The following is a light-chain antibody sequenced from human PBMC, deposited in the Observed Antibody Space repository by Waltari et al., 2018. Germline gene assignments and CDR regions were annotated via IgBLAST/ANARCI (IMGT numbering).Light chain of an antibody. CDR3: QQYEKWPRT. V-gene: IGKV3-15*01. Sequence: EIVMTQTTATLSVSPGESATLFCRASQSFTTNLAWYVQKPGQAPRLLIYGGSARATGGPARFTGGGYGTEFTLTISSLQSEDFAVYYCQQYEKWPRTFGQGTKVEIK. J-gene: IGKJ1*01. CDR2: GGS. CDR1: QSFTTN.